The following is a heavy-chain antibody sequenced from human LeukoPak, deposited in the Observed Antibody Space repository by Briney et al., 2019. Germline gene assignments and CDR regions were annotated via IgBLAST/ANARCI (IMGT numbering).Heavy chain of an antibody. J-gene: IGHJ4*02. D-gene: IGHD3-10*01. V-gene: IGHV1-24*01. CDR3: ATVPTGGYYGSGSLDY. CDR1: GYTLTELS. CDR2: FDPEDGET. Sequence: ASVKVSCKASGYTLTELSMHWVRQAPGKGLEWMGGFDPEDGETIYAQKFQGRVTMTEDTSTDTAYMELSSLRSEDTAVYYCATVPTGGYYGSGSLDYWGQGTLVTVSS.